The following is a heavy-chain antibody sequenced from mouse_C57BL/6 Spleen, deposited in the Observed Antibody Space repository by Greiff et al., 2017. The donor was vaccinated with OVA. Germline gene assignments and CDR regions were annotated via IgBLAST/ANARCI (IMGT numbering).Heavy chain of an antibody. Sequence: QVQLQQPGAELVKPGASVKLSCKASGYTFTSYWMQWVKQRPGQGLEWIGEIDPSDSYTNYNQKFKGKATLTVDTSSSTAYMQLSSLTSEDSAVYYCARRGLLYYVDYWGQGTTLTVSS. CDR2: IDPSDSYT. J-gene: IGHJ2*01. V-gene: IGHV1-50*01. D-gene: IGHD3-1*01. CDR1: GYTFTSYW. CDR3: ARRGLLYYVDY.